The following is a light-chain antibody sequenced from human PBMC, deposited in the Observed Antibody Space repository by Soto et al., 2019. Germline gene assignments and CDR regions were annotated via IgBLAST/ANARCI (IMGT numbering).Light chain of an antibody. V-gene: IGKV2-28*01. J-gene: IGKJ4*01. CDR3: LQGRQTPPT. Sequence: DIVMTQSSVSLPVTPGEPASISCRSSQILLHSNGYNYVDWYLQKTVQSPQLLIYFGYNRASGVPERFSGRGSGTDFTLKLSRVEAEDVGVYYCLQGRQTPPTFGGGPRVEIK. CDR1: QILLHSNGYNY. CDR2: FGY.